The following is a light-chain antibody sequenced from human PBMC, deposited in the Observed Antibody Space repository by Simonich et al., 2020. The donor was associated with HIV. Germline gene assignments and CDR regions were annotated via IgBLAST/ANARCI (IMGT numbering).Light chain of an antibody. CDR3: QQYYRTPLT. V-gene: IGKV4-1*01. CDR1: QSVLYSSNNKNY. CDR2: WAS. J-gene: IGKJ5*01. Sequence: DIVMTQSQDSLAVSLGERATINCKSSQSVLYSSNNKNYLAWYQKKPGQPPKLLIDWASTRESGVPDRISGSGSGTDFTLTISSLQTEDVAVYYCQQYYRTPLTFGQGTRLDIK.